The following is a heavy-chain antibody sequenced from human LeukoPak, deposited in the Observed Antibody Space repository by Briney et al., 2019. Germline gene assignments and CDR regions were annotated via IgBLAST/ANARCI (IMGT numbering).Heavy chain of an antibody. Sequence: PSETLSLTCTVSGGSISSYYWSWIRQPAGKGLEWIGRIYTSGSTNYNPSLKSRVTMSVDTSKNQFSLKLSSVTAAHTAVYYCARDLSGQEIKYDFWEHYYYYMDVWGKGTTVTVSS. J-gene: IGHJ6*03. CDR2: IYTSGST. V-gene: IGHV4-4*07. CDR3: ARDLSGQEIKYDFWEHYYYYMDV. D-gene: IGHD3-3*01. CDR1: GGSISSYY.